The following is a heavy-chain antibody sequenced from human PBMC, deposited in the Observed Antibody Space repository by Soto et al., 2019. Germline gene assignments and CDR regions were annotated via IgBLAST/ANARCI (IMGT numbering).Heavy chain of an antibody. CDR3: ARRYGGNFDY. CDR1: GGTRRSYD. CDR2: IYYSGST. J-gene: IGHJ4*02. V-gene: IGHV4-59*01. D-gene: IGHD3-16*01. Sequence: LQSLALTCRVSGGTRRSYDGGWIRQPPGKGLEWIGYIYYSGSTNYNPSLKSRVTISVDTSKNQFSLKLSSVTAADTAVYYCARRYGGNFDYWGQGTLVTVSS.